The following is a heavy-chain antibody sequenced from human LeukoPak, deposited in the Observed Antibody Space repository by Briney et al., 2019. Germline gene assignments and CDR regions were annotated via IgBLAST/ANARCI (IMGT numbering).Heavy chain of an antibody. V-gene: IGHV4-4*07. CDR1: GVSISSYY. J-gene: IGHJ4*02. CDR3: ARDYYGSGSLYYFDY. CDR2: IYTSGST. D-gene: IGHD3-10*01. Sequence: SETLSLTCTASGVSISSYYWSWIRQPAGKGLQWIGRIYTSGSTNYNPSLKSRVTMSVDTSKNQFSLKLSSVTAADTAVYYCARDYYGSGSLYYFDYWGQGTLVTVSS.